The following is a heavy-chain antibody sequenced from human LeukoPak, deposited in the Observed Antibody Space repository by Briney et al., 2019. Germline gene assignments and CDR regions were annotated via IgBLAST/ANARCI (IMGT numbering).Heavy chain of an antibody. CDR3: AKAGSGWIFDN. D-gene: IGHD6-19*01. CDR2: ISGSGVST. V-gene: IGHV3-23*01. Sequence: GGSLRLSCAASGFTFSSYAMSWVRQAPGKGLEWVSGISGSGVSTYYADSVKGRFTISRDNSKNTLYLQMNSRRAEDTAVYYCAKAGSGWIFDNWGQGTLVTVSS. CDR1: GFTFSSYA. J-gene: IGHJ4*02.